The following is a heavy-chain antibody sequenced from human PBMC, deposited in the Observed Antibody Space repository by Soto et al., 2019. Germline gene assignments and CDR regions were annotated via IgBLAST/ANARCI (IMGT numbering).Heavy chain of an antibody. Sequence: PGGSLGLSCAASKFTFSNSWMHWVRQAPGKGLVWVSRMNNDGSSISYADSVKGRFTISRDNAKNTLYLQMNSLRVEDTAVYYCARAGGTAALDYWGQGTLVTVSS. D-gene: IGHD1-7*01. CDR3: ARAGGTAALDY. CDR1: KFTFSNSW. V-gene: IGHV3-74*01. J-gene: IGHJ4*02. CDR2: MNNDGSSI.